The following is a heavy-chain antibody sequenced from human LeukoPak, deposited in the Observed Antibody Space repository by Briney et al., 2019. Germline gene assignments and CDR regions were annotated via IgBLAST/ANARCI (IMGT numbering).Heavy chain of an antibody. CDR2: IHTSGSN. Sequence: SETLSLTCAVSGVSISPYYWAWIRQPPGKGLEWIGYIHTSGSNNQFPSLKSRVTISVDKSKNHFSLRLTSVTAADTAVYYCARLSAAVHLGAFDLWGQGTMVTVSS. CDR3: ARLSAAVHLGAFDL. J-gene: IGHJ3*01. V-gene: IGHV4-4*09. D-gene: IGHD3-3*01. CDR1: GVSISPYY.